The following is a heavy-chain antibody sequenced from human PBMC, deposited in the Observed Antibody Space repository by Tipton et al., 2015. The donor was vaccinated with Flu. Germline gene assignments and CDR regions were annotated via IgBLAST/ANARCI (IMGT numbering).Heavy chain of an antibody. CDR3: ARTRGGYCSSSSCYADYFDY. Sequence: SLRLSCAASGFIFSTYGMHWVRQAPGKGLEWVANINQGGSEKYYVDSVKGRFTISRDNAKNSLHLHMNSLRAEDTAVYYCARTRGGYCSSSSCYADYFDYWGQGTLVTVSS. CDR2: INQGGSEK. V-gene: IGHV3-7*01. CDR1: GFIFSTYG. D-gene: IGHD2-2*01. J-gene: IGHJ4*02.